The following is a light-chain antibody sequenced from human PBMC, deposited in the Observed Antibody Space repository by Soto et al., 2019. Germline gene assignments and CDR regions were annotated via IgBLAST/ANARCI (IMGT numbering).Light chain of an antibody. J-gene: IGLJ1*01. CDR2: DTT. Sequence: QSVVTQDPSRTVSPGGTVTLTCGASTGAVTNGHYPYWFQQKPGQAPRTLIYDTTNRHSWTPARFSGSLLGGKAALTLSGAQTEDEAEYYCLLSYNGPYVFGTGTKVTVL. V-gene: IGLV7-46*01. CDR1: TGAVTNGHY. CDR3: LLSYNGPYV.